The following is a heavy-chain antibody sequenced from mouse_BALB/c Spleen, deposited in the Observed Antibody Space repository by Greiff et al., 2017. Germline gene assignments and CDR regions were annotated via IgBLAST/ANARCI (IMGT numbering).Heavy chain of an antibody. CDR1: GFTFSSFG. CDR2: ISSGSSTI. Sequence: DVKLVESGGGLVQPGGSRKLSCAASGFTFSSFGMHWVRQAPEKGLEWVAYISSGSSTIYYADTVKGRFTISRDNPKNTLFLQMTSLRSEDTAMYYCARKTGKGYFDYWGQGTTLTVSS. J-gene: IGHJ2*01. CDR3: ARKTGKGYFDY. V-gene: IGHV5-17*02. D-gene: IGHD4-1*01.